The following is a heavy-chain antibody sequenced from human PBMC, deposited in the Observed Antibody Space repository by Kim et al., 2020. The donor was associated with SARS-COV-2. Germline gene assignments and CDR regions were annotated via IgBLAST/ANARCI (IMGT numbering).Heavy chain of an antibody. CDR3: AKDGSGNVAGTTFDF. V-gene: IGHV3-23*01. J-gene: IGHJ4*02. Sequence: GGSLRLSCLASGFSFGNYAMSWVRQAPGQGLEWVSTININGHTTYYADSVRGRFTISRDIATSTLYLQMNSLRPEDTALYYCAKDGSGNVAGTTFDFWGQGTLVTVSS. CDR1: GFSFGNYA. D-gene: IGHD1-26*01. CDR2: ININGHTT.